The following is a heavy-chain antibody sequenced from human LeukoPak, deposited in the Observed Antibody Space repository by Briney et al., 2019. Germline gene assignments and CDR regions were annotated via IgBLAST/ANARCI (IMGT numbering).Heavy chain of an antibody. Sequence: ASVKVSCKVSGYTLTELLMHWVRQAPGKGLEWMGGFDPEDGERSYAQKFQGRVTMTEDTSTATVYMELSSPRSEDTAVYYCATDKGAAASTFRDFYYMDVWGKGTTVTVSS. J-gene: IGHJ6*03. CDR3: ATDKGAAASTFRDFYYMDV. CDR2: FDPEDGER. CDR1: GYTLTELL. V-gene: IGHV1-24*01. D-gene: IGHD6-13*01.